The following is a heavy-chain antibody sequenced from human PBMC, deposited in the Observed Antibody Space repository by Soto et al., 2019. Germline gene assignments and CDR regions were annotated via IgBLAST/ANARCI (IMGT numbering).Heavy chain of an antibody. D-gene: IGHD3-10*01. CDR1: GGSFSGYY. J-gene: IGHJ4*02. V-gene: IGHV4-34*01. CDR3: ARQGRAMVRGVIIRGHDY. Sequence: PSETLSLTCAVYGGSFSGYYWSWIRQPPGKGLEWIGEINDSGSTNYNPSLKSRVTISVDTSKNQFSLKLSSVTAADTAVYYCARQGRAMVRGVIIRGHDYWGQGTLVTVSS. CDR2: INDSGST.